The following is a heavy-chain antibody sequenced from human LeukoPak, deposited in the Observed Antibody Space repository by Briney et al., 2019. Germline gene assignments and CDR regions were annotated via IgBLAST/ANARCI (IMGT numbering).Heavy chain of an antibody. CDR1: GGSISSYY. CDR3: ARDLGSGRTDDAFDI. V-gene: IGHV4-59*01. D-gene: IGHD6-19*01. Sequence: SETLSLTCTVSGGSISSYYWSWIRQPPGKGLEWIGYIYYSGSTNYNPSLKSRVTISVDTSKNQFSLKLSSVTAADTAVYYCARDLGSGRTDDAFDIWGQGTMVTVSS. J-gene: IGHJ3*02. CDR2: IYYSGST.